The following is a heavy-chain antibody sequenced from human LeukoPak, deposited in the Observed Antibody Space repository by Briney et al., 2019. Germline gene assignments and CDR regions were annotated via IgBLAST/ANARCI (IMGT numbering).Heavy chain of an antibody. V-gene: IGHV3-23*01. D-gene: IGHD2-21*02. CDR1: GFTFSSYA. CDR2: ISGSGGST. Sequence: GRSLRLSCAASGFTFSSYAMSWVRQAPGKGLEWVSAISGSGGSTYYADSVKGRFTISRDNSKNTLYLQMNSLRAEDTAVYYCAKGAAGPDCGGDCYYFDYWGQGTLVTVSS. J-gene: IGHJ4*02. CDR3: AKGAAGPDCGGDCYYFDY.